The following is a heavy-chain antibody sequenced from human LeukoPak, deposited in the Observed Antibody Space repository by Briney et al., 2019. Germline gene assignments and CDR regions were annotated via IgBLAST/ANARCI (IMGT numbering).Heavy chain of an antibody. V-gene: IGHV3-15*07. D-gene: IGHD5-18*01. J-gene: IGHJ4*02. CDR2: IKSKTYGGTT. CDR1: GFTFSNAW. Sequence: GGSLRLSCAASGFTFSNAWMNWVRQAPGKGLEWVGRIKSKTYGGTTDYAAPVKGRFTISRDDSKNTLYLQMNSLKTEDTAVYYCTTREWIQLWLLSYWGQGTLVTVSS. CDR3: TTREWIQLWLLSY.